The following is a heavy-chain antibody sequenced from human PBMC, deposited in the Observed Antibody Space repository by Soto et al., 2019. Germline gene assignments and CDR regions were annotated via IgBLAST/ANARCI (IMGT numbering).Heavy chain of an antibody. J-gene: IGHJ6*02. V-gene: IGHV1-18*01. CDR3: AREDYYDSSGYLPVRYYFGMDV. D-gene: IGHD3-22*01. CDR1: AYTLTNSG. Sequence: ASVKVSYKASAYTLTNSGISWVRQAPGQGLEWMGWIGAYNGHTKYAQKLQGRVTMTTDTSTSTAYMELRSLKSDDTAVYYCAREDYYDSSGYLPVRYYFGMDVWGQGTTVTVS. CDR2: IGAYNGHT.